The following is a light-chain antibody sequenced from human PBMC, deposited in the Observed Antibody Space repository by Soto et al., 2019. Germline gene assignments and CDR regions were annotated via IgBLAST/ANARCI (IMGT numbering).Light chain of an antibody. CDR3: QQYNNWPLT. V-gene: IGKV3-15*01. CDR1: QSVSSN. Sequence: EIVMTQSPATLSVSPGERATLSCRASQSVSSNLAWYQQKPGQAPRLLIYGAATRATGIPARFSGSGSGTAFTLTISRLQSEDFAVYYCQQYNNWPLTFGGGTKVEIE. J-gene: IGKJ4*01. CDR2: GAA.